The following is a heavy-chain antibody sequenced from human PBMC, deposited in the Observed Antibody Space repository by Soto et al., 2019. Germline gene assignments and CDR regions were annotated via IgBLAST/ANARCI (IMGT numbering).Heavy chain of an antibody. J-gene: IGHJ4*02. CDR3: AKNYYLDN. CDR1: GFTFSYYP. CDR2: ISFDGSNK. Sequence: QMQLVESGGGAVQPGRSLRLSCAASGFTFSYYPMHWVRQAPGKGLEWVAVISFDGSNKYYADSVKGRFTISRDNSKNTLYLQMNSLRGEDTAIYYCAKNYYLDNWGQGTLITVSS. V-gene: IGHV3-30*04.